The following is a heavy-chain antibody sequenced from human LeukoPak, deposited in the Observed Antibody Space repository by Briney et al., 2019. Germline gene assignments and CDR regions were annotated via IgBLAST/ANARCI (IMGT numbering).Heavy chain of an antibody. V-gene: IGHV4-39*07. CDR3: ARDPIAVATVDY. D-gene: IGHD6-19*01. CDR1: GGSISSSSYY. CDR2: IYYSGST. J-gene: IGHJ4*02. Sequence: SETLSLTFTVSGGSISSSSYYWGWIRQPPGKGLEWIGSIYYSGSTYYNPSLKSRATISVDTSKNQFSLKLSSVTAADTAVYYCARDPIAVATVDYWGQGTLVTVSS.